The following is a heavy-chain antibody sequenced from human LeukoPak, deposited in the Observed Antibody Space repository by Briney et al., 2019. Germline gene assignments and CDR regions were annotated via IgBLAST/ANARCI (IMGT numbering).Heavy chain of an antibody. J-gene: IGHJ4*02. CDR3: ARHHTYCSGGSCYLAPHFDY. D-gene: IGHD2-15*01. CDR1: GYSFTSYW. V-gene: IGHV5-51*01. CDR2: IYPGGSDT. Sequence: GESLKISCKGSGYSFTSYWIGWVRQMPGKGLEWMGIIYPGGSDTRYSPSFQGQVTISADKSISTAYLQWSSLKASDTAMYYCARHHTYCSGGSCYLAPHFDYWGQGTLVTVSS.